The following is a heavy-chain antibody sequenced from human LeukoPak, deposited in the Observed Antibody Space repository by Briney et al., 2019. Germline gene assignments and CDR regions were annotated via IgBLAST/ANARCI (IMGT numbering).Heavy chain of an antibody. V-gene: IGHV4-61*02. CDR2: SYTSGST. Sequence: SETLSLTCTVSGVSISSGSYYWSWIRQPAGKGLEWIGRSYTSGSTNYNPSLKSRVTISVDTSKNQFSLKLSSVTAADTAVYYCARADSSGYLNYGMDVWGQGTTVTVSS. D-gene: IGHD3-22*01. J-gene: IGHJ6*02. CDR3: ARADSSGYLNYGMDV. CDR1: GVSISSGSYY.